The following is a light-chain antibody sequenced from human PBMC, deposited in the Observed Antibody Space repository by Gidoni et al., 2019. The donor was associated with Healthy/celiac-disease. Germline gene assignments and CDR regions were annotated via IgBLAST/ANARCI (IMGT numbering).Light chain of an antibody. CDR2: SNN. J-gene: IGLJ2*01. V-gene: IGLV1-44*01. CDR3: AAWDDSLNGVV. Sequence: QSVLTQPPSASGTPGPGVTISCSGSSSNNGSNTVNWYQQLPGTAPKVLIYSNNQRPSGVPDRFFGSKSGTSASLAISGLQSEDEANYYCAAWDDSLNGVVFGGGTKLTVL. CDR1: SSNNGSNT.